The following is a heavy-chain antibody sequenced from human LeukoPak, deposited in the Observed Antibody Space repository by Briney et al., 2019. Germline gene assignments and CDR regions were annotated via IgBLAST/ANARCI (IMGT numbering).Heavy chain of an antibody. CDR1: GYTFTNYY. CDR3: AREAYDSSGYYY. Sequence: ASVKVSCKASGYTFTNYYMHWVRQAPGQGLEWMGVIDPSAGSTTYAQKLQGRVTMTTDTSTSTAYMELRSLRSDDTAVYYCAREAYDSSGYYYWGQGTLVTVSS. J-gene: IGHJ4*02. D-gene: IGHD3-22*01. CDR2: IDPSAGST. V-gene: IGHV1-46*01.